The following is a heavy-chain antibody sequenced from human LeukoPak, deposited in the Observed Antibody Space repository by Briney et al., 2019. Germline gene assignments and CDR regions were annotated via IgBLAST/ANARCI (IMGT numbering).Heavy chain of an antibody. V-gene: IGHV3-23*01. Sequence: GGCLRLSRAASGFTLRSDAMSWGRQAPGKGLEWVSAISGSGDSTYYTDSARGRFSISRDNSKNTLYMQMSSLRAEDTAVYYCAKGPMTTRYWGQGTLVTVSS. J-gene: IGHJ4*02. D-gene: IGHD4-11*01. CDR3: AKGPMTTRY. CDR2: ISGSGDST. CDR1: GFTLRSDA.